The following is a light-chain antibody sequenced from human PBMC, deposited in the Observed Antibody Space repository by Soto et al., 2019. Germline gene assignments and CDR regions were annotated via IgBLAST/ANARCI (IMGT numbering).Light chain of an antibody. J-gene: IGKJ5*01. CDR1: QTISSY. V-gene: IGKV1-39*01. CDR2: GAS. CDR3: QQSSSNYPIT. Sequence: DIQTTPSPSSLYAAVGDRDTSTCRASQTISSYLHWYQQKPGKAPKLLIYGASSLQSGVPARFGGSGSGTDFNLTISSLQPEDFATYCCQQSSSNYPITFGQGTRLEI.